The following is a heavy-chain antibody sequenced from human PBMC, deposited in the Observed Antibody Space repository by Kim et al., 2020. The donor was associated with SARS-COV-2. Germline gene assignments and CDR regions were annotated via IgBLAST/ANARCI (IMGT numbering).Heavy chain of an antibody. J-gene: IGHJ5*02. V-gene: IGHV4-39*01. Sequence: VSGDAISSSDYYWSWIRRPAGKGLEWIGNVYHVGSAYYNPSLRSRVTISADTSRHQFFLSLRSVTAADTAVYYCARRRRRNRPPDEFDPW. CDR3: ARRRRRNRPPDEFDP. CDR2: VYHVGSA. CDR1: GDAISSSDYY.